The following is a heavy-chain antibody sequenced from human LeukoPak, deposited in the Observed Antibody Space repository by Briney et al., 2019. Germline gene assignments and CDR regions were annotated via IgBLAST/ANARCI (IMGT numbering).Heavy chain of an antibody. Sequence: GGALRLSCAASGFTFSDYYMCWIRQAPGEGREWGSYIISSGGTTDYADSVKGRFTISRDDAKNSLYLQMNSLRAEDTAVYYCSALLRFFNWIPDYFFDYWGQGTLVTVSS. CDR1: GFTFSDYY. D-gene: IGHD3-9*01. CDR3: SALLRFFNWIPDYFFDY. J-gene: IGHJ4*02. CDR2: IISSGGTT. V-gene: IGHV3-11*01.